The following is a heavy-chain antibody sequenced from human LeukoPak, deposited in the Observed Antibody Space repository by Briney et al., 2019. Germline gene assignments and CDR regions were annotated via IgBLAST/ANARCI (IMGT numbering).Heavy chain of an antibody. CDR1: GGSLSGYY. D-gene: IGHD3-22*01. Sequence: SETLSLTCAVYGGSLSGYYWSWIRPPPGKGLEWIGEIHNSGRTNYNPSLKSRVTISVDTSKNQFSLKLSSVTAADTAVYYCAREGVGYYYDSSGYYPLDYWGQGTLVTVSS. CDR3: AREGVGYYYDSSGYYPLDY. CDR2: IHNSGRT. V-gene: IGHV4-34*01. J-gene: IGHJ4*02.